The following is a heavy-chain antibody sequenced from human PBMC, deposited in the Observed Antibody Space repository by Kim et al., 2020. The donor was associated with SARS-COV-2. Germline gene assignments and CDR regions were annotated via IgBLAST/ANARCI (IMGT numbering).Heavy chain of an antibody. V-gene: IGHV4-39*01. J-gene: IGHJ4*02. CDR3: ARHSSPTRLLWFGELGFDY. D-gene: IGHD3-10*01. CDR1: GGSISSSSYY. CDR2: IYYSGST. Sequence: SETLSLTCTVSGGSISSSSYYWGWIRQPPGKGLEWIGSIYYSGSTYYNPSLKSRVTISVDTSKNQFSLKLSSVTAADTAVYYCARHSSPTRLLWFGELGFDYWGQGTLVTVSS.